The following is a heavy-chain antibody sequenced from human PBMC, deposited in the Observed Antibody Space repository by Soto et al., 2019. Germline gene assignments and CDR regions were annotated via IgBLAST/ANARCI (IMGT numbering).Heavy chain of an antibody. Sequence: PSETLSLTCSVSGDSISRGSYYWTWIRQSPGKGLEWIGYSFYSGSVSYNPSLKSRVTISVDTSKNQFSLKLTSVTAADTAVYYCVRDRGRDRSNTPDFWGPGPLVTLSS. V-gene: IGHV4-61*01. CDR3: VRDRGRDRSNTPDF. D-gene: IGHD3-10*01. CDR2: SFYSGSV. J-gene: IGHJ4*02. CDR1: GDSISRGSYY.